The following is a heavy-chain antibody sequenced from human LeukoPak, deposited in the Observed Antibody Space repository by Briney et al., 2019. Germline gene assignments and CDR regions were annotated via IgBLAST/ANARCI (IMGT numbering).Heavy chain of an antibody. CDR2: INPNSGGT. Sequence: ASVKVSCKASGYSFTGNYMHWVRQAPGQGLEWMGWINPNSGGTNYAQMLQGRVTFTRDTSVSTVYMELSRLRSDDTAVYYCARGGSYSEYLQHWGQGTLVTVSS. D-gene: IGHD1-26*01. J-gene: IGHJ1*01. V-gene: IGHV1-2*02. CDR3: ARGGSYSEYLQH. CDR1: GYSFTGNY.